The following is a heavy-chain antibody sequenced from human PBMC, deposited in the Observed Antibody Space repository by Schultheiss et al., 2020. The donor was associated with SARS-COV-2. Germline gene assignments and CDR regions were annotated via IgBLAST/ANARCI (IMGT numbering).Heavy chain of an antibody. V-gene: IGHV3-33*08. Sequence: GGSLRLSCAASGFTFSTYWMSWVRQAPGKGLEWVAVIWYDGSDKYYADSVKGRFTISRDNSKNTLYLQMNSLRVEDTAVYYCARGLWRWGQGTLVTVSS. D-gene: IGHD2-21*01. CDR1: GFTFSTYW. CDR2: IWYDGSDK. CDR3: ARGLWR. J-gene: IGHJ4*02.